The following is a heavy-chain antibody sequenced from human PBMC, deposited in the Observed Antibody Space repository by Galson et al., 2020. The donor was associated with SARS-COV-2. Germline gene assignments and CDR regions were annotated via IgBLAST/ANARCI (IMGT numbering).Heavy chain of an antibody. J-gene: IGHJ3*02. Sequence: GGSLRLSCAASGFTFSSYAMHWVRQAPGKGLEWVAVISYDGSNKYYADSVKGRFTISRDNSKNTLYLQMNSLRAEDTAVYYCARPYSGSYQSSFDIWGQGTIVTVSS. CDR3: ARPYSGSYQSSFDI. CDR1: GFTFSSYA. CDR2: ISYDGSNK. V-gene: IGHV3-30*04. D-gene: IGHD1-26*01.